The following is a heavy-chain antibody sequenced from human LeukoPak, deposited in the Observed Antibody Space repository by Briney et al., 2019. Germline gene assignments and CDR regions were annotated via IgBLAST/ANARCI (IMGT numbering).Heavy chain of an antibody. CDR2: IKSKTDGGTT. D-gene: IGHD3-22*01. V-gene: IGHV3-15*01. CDR1: GFTFSNAW. Sequence: PGGSLRLSCAASGFTFSNAWMSWVRQAPGKGLEWVGRIKSKTDGGTTDYAAPVKGRFTISRDDSKNTLYLQMNSLKTEDTAVYYCTTGGSGYYSVDAFDIWGQGTMVTVSS. CDR3: TTGGSGYYSVDAFDI. J-gene: IGHJ3*02.